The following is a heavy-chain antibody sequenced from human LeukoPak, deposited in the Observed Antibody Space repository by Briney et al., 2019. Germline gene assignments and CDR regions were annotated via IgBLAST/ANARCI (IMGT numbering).Heavy chain of an antibody. CDR1: GFSFSNFY. V-gene: IGHV3-11*06. Sequence: GGSLRLSCAASGFSFSNFYMSWIRQAPGKGLEWVSYISSSSTYTNSADSVRGRFTISRVNAKNSLYLQMNSLRVEDTAVYYCARESDSSGYYDYWGQGTLVTVSS. D-gene: IGHD3-22*01. J-gene: IGHJ4*02. CDR2: ISSSSTYT. CDR3: ARESDSSGYYDY.